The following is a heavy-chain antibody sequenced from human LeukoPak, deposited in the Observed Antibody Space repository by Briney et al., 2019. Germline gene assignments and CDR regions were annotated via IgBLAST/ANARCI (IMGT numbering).Heavy chain of an antibody. Sequence: SETLSLTCTVSGGSISSYYWSWIRQPPGKGLEWIGYICYSGGTNYNPSLKSRVTISVDTSKNQFSLKLSSVTAADTAVYYCARVRPLPWYFDLWGRGTLVTVSS. CDR2: ICYSGGT. J-gene: IGHJ2*01. V-gene: IGHV4-59*01. CDR3: ARVRPLPWYFDL. CDR1: GGSISSYY.